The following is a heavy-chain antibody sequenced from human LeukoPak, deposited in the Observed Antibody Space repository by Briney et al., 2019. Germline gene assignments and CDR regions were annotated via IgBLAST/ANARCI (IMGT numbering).Heavy chain of an antibody. CDR2: IIPIFGTA. CDR3: ARGRGDGYNYADY. J-gene: IGHJ4*02. V-gene: IGHV1-69*06. Sequence: ASVKVSCKASGGTFSSYAISWVRQAPGQGLEWMGGIIPIFGTANYAQKFQGRVTITADKSTSTAYMELSSLRSDDTAVYYCARGRGDGYNYADYWGQGTLVTVSS. D-gene: IGHD5-24*01. CDR1: GGTFSSYA.